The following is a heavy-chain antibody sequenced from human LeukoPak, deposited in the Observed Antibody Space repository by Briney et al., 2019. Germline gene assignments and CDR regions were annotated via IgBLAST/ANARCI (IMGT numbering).Heavy chain of an antibody. CDR1: GLTFNTYS. CDR3: TRGRGPDGYNYFDY. J-gene: IGHJ4*02. D-gene: IGHD5-24*01. V-gene: IGHV3-48*01. CDR2: IRSSSSNI. Sequence: GGSLRLSCAASGLTFNTYSMNWVRRAPGKGLEWVSYIRSSSSNIYYADSVKGRFTISRDNAKNSVYLQMNSLRGEDTAVYYCTRGRGPDGYNYFDYWGQGTLVTVSS.